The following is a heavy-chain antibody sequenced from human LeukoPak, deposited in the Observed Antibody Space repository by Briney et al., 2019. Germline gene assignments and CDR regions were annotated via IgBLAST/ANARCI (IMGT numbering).Heavy chain of an antibody. V-gene: IGHV4-39*01. CDR2: IYYSGST. D-gene: IGHD6-13*01. Sequence: PSETLSLTCTVSGGSISSNSDYWGWIRQPPGKGLEWIGSIYYSGSTYYNPSLKSRVTISVDTSKNQLSLKLSSVTAADTAVYYCARRGSSWEFTYYFDYWGQGTLVTVSS. CDR1: GGSISSNSDY. CDR3: ARRGSSWEFTYYFDY. J-gene: IGHJ4*02.